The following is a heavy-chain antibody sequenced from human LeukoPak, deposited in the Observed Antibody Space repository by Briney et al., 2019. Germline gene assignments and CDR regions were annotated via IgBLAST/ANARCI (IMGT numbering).Heavy chain of an antibody. CDR3: ARLYRSGSNYLDY. V-gene: IGHV4-31*03. CDR1: AGSIRSDNYY. D-gene: IGHD3-10*01. J-gene: IGHJ4*02. Sequence: SETLSLTCSVSAGSIRSDNYYWSWIRQLPGKGLEWIGYIYYSGSTYYNPSLKSRVTISLDTSKSHFSLNLNSVTAADTAIYYCARLYRSGSNYLDYWGQGTLVTVSS. CDR2: IYYSGST.